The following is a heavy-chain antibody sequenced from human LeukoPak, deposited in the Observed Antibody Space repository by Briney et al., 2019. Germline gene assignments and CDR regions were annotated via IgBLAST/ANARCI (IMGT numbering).Heavy chain of an antibody. CDR2: IYWDDDK. CDR3: AHSSLYYYGSGSYYYTAFDY. CDR1: GFSLSTSGVG. Sequence: SGPTLVKPTQTLTLTCTFSGFSLSTSGVGVGWIRQPPGKALEWLAVIYWDDDKRYSPSLKSRFTITKDTSKNQVVLTMTNMDPVDTATYYCAHSSLYYYGSGSYYYTAFDYWGQGTLVTVSS. J-gene: IGHJ4*02. D-gene: IGHD3-10*01. V-gene: IGHV2-5*02.